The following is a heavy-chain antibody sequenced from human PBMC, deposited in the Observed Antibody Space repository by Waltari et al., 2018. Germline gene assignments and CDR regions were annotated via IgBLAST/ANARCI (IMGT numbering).Heavy chain of an antibody. J-gene: IGHJ4*02. CDR1: GGSFSGYY. CDR3: ASQIRRDGYEAQDY. D-gene: IGHD5-12*01. Sequence: QVQLQQWGAGLLKPSETLSLTCAVYGGSFSGYYWSWIRQPPGKGLEWIGEINHSGSTNYHPSLKSRVTISVDTSKNQFSLKLSSVTAADTAVYYCASQIRRDGYEAQDYWGQGTLVTVSS. CDR2: INHSGST. V-gene: IGHV4-34*01.